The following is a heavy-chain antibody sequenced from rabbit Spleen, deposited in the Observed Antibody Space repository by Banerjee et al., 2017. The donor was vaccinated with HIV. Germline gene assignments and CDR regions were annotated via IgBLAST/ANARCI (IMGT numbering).Heavy chain of an antibody. CDR3: ARDLVGVIGWNFYL. CDR2: IGGGVSSIT. CDR1: GFSFSYSDY. V-gene: IGHV1S45*01. J-gene: IGHJ4*01. Sequence: QEQLEESGGDLVKPGASLTLTYTASGFSFSYSDYMCWVRQPPGKGPEWIACIGGGVSSITYYATWAKGRFTISKTSSTTVTLQMTSLTAADTATYFCARDLVGVIGWNFYLWGPGTLVTVS. D-gene: IGHD1-1*01.